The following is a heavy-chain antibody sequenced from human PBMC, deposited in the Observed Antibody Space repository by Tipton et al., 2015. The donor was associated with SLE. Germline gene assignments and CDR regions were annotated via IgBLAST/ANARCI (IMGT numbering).Heavy chain of an antibody. CDR1: GGPISNYH. Sequence: TLSLTCNVSGGPISNYHWSWIRQPPGKGLEWIADFHHSGSTNYSPSLRSRVTISADTSKKQVSLRLSSVTAADTAVYYCASSPGVTLFRVVTYFDLWGQGILVTVSS. CDR2: FHHSGST. D-gene: IGHD3-3*01. CDR3: ASSPGVTLFRVVTYFDL. J-gene: IGHJ4*02. V-gene: IGHV4-59*01.